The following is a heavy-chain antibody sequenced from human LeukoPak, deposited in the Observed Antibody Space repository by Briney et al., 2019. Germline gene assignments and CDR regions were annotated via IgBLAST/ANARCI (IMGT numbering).Heavy chain of an antibody. CDR2: IYYSGST. CDR3: ARVMGATDIDY. J-gene: IGHJ4*02. D-gene: IGHD1-26*01. CDR1: GGSISSYY. Sequence: PSETLSLTCTVSGGSISSYYWSWIRQPPGKGLEWIGYIYYSGSTYYNPSLKSRVTISVDTSKNQFSLKLSSVTAADTAVYYCARVMGATDIDYWGQGTLVTVSS. V-gene: IGHV4-59*08.